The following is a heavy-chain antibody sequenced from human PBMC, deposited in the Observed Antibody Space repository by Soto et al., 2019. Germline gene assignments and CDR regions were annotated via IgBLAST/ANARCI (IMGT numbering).Heavy chain of an antibody. J-gene: IGHJ5*02. Sequence: GGSLRLSCAASGFTFSSYGMHWVRQAPGKGLEWVAVIWYDGSNKYYADSVKGRFTISRDNSKNTLYLQMNSLRAEDTAVYYCARSGGTRGWPNWFDPWGQGTLVTVSS. V-gene: IGHV3-33*01. CDR2: IWYDGSNK. CDR3: ARSGGTRGWPNWFDP. CDR1: GFTFSSYG. D-gene: IGHD6-19*01.